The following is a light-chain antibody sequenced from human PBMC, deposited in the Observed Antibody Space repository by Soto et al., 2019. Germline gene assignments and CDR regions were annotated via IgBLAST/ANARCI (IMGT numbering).Light chain of an antibody. V-gene: IGKV1-5*03. CDR1: ERVNGW. CDR2: KAS. J-gene: IGKJ2*01. CDR3: QQYNSYSPT. Sequence: GDRVTITCRASERVNGWVAWYQQKPGKAPKLLISKASTLRSGVPSRISGSGSGTEFTLTISSLQPDDFGSYYCQQYNSYSPTFGQGTRLEIK.